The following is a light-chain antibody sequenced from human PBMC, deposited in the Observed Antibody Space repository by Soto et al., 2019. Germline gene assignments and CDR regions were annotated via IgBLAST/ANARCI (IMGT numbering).Light chain of an antibody. CDR2: YMS. J-gene: IGKJ1*01. CDR3: PQRQSWPRT. CDR1: QYVGSR. V-gene: IGKV3-11*01. Sequence: IVLTQSPATLSSSPGETATLSCRASQYVGSRLAWYQHKPGQAPRLLIYYMSKRATGIPARFSGSGSGTDFTLTISSLAPDDFAIYYCPQRQSWPRTFGQGTKVEIX.